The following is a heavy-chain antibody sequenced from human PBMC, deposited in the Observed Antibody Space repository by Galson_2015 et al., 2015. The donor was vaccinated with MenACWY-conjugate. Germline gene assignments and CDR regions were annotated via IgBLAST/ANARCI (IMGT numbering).Heavy chain of an antibody. CDR1: GGSISSRNW. CDR3: AREVAIYPSDAFDI. CDR2: IYHSGST. D-gene: IGHD5-12*01. Sequence: ETLSLTCAVSGGSISSRNWWSWVRQPPGKGLEWIGEIYHSGSTNYNPSLKSRVTISVDTSKNQFSLKLSSVTAADTAVYYCAREVAIYPSDAFDIWGQGTMVTVSS. J-gene: IGHJ3*02. V-gene: IGHV4-4*02.